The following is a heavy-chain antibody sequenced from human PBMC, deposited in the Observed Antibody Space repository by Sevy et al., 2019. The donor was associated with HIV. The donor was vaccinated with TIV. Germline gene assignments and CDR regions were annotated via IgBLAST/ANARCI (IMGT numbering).Heavy chain of an antibody. V-gene: IGHV3-21*01. CDR2: FSSSSGYI. CDR1: GFIFSSHG. Sequence: GGSLRLSCAASGFIFSSHGMNWVRQAPGKGLEWVSFFSSSSGYIYYANSVKGRFTISRDTAKNPLYLQMISLRAEDTALYYCSRDRDGDFWSGYILDYWGQGTLVTVSS. J-gene: IGHJ4*02. CDR3: SRDRDGDFWSGYILDY. D-gene: IGHD3-3*01.